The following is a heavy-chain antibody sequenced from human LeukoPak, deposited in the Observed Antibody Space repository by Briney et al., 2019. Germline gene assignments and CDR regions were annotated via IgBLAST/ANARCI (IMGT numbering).Heavy chain of an antibody. V-gene: IGHV4-59*01. J-gene: IGHJ3*02. D-gene: IGHD5-18*01. CDR2: IYYSGST. Sequence: PSETLSLTCTVSGGSISSYYWSWIRQPPGKGLESIGYIYYSGSTNYNPSLKSRVTISVDTSKNQFSLKLSSVTAADTAVYYCARAREWIQLRDAFDIWGQGTMVTVSS. CDR3: ARAREWIQLRDAFDI. CDR1: GGSISSYY.